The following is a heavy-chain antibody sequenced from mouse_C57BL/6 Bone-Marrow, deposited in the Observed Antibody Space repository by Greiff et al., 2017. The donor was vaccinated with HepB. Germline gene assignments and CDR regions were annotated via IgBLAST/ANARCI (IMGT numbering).Heavy chain of an antibody. V-gene: IGHV14-4*01. Sequence: EVKLQESGAELVRPGASVKLSCTASGFNITDDYMHWVKQRPEQGLEWIGWIDPEDGYTEYASKFQGKATITADTSSNTAYLQLSSLTSEDTAVYYCTTGYYEYYFDYWGKGTTLTVSS. J-gene: IGHJ2*01. CDR3: TTGYYEYYFDY. CDR2: IDPEDGYT. D-gene: IGHD2-3*01. CDR1: GFNITDDY.